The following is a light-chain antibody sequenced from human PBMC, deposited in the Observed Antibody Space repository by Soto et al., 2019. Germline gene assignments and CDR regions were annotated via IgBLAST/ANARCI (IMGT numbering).Light chain of an antibody. V-gene: IGKV1-5*01. CDR1: HNIHRW. CDR2: DAS. Sequence: QMTQSPSTLSASIGDRVTTTGRASHNIHRWLAWYHQKPGMAPTLLISDASTLERGVPSRFSGSGSGTEFTLTISDVQTDDFGTYYCQYTDTYWPFGQGTRLEIK. CDR3: QYTDTYWP. J-gene: IGKJ5*01.